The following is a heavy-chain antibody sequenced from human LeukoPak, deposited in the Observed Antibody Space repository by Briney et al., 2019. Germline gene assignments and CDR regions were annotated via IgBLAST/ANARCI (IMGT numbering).Heavy chain of an antibody. D-gene: IGHD2-21*01. CDR1: GFTFSTYG. V-gene: IGHV3-30*02. Sequence: GGSLRLSCAASGFTFSTYGMHWVRQAPGKGLEWVSFIRYDAYHKFYADSVKGRFTISRDNSKSTLYLQMNSLRAEDTAVYYCANLARSTNRALDIWGQGTMVTVSS. J-gene: IGHJ3*02. CDR3: ANLARSTNRALDI. CDR2: IRYDAYHK.